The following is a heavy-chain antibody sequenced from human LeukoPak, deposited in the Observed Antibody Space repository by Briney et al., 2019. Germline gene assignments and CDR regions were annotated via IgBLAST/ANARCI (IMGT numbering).Heavy chain of an antibody. Sequence: PSETLSLTCTVSGGSISSHYWNWIRQSAGKGLEWIGPVYVSGATNHNPSLASRGTMSVDTSKSQASLKMTSVAAADTAVYYCARDGSDRGEGAGWLIEGWGQGALVTVSS. CDR2: VYVSGAT. CDR3: ARDGSDRGEGAGWLIEG. CDR1: GGSISSHY. D-gene: IGHD6-19*01. J-gene: IGHJ4*02. V-gene: IGHV4-4*07.